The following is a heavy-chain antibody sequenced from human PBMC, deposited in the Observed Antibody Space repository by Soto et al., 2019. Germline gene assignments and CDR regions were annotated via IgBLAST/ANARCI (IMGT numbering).Heavy chain of an antibody. V-gene: IGHV3-11*06. J-gene: IGHJ4*02. CDR1: GFTFSDYY. D-gene: IGHD1-7*01. Sequence: PGGSLRLSCAASGFTFSDYYMSWIRQAPGKGLEWVSYISSSSYTNYADSVKGRFIISRDNAKNSLYLQMNSLRAADTAVYYCTGDQTGTAADYWGQGTLVTVSS. CDR3: TGDQTGTAADY. CDR2: ISSSSYT.